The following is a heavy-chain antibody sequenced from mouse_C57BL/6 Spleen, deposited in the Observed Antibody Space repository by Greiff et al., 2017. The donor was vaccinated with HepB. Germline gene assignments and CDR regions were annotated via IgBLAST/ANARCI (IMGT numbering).Heavy chain of an antibody. Sequence: EVQLQQSGAELVRPGASVKLSCTASGFNIKDDYMHWVKQRPEQGLEWIGWIDPENGDTEYASKFQGKATITADTSSNTAYLQLSSLTSEDTAVYYCTNYGSRMGWFAYWGQGTLVTVSA. CDR2: IDPENGDT. CDR1: GFNIKDDY. D-gene: IGHD1-1*01. CDR3: TNYGSRMGWFAY. J-gene: IGHJ3*01. V-gene: IGHV14-4*01.